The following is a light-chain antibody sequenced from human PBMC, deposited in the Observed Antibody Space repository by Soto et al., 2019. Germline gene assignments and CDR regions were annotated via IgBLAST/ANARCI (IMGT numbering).Light chain of an antibody. CDR2: DAF. J-gene: IGKJ1*01. CDR3: QQRNQWPRT. CDR1: QSIDTD. Sequence: DIVLTQSPATLSVSPGERATLSCSASQSIDTDLAWYQQKPGQAPRLLIYDAFNRAIGIPGRFSGSGSGTDFSLTISSLEPEDFAVYYCQQRNQWPRTFGQGTKVEI. V-gene: IGKV3-11*01.